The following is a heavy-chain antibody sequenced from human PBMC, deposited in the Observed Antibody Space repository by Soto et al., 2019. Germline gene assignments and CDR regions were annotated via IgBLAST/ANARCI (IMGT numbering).Heavy chain of an antibody. J-gene: IGHJ5*02. CDR1: GFTFSSYS. Sequence: GGSLRLSCAASGFTFSSYSMNWVRQAPGKGLEWVSSISSSSSYIYYAGSVKGRFTISRDNAKNSLYLQMNSLRAEDTAVYYCARDTYYDFWSGHNNWFDPWGQGTLVTVSS. CDR3: ARDTYYDFWSGHNNWFDP. V-gene: IGHV3-21*01. D-gene: IGHD3-3*01. CDR2: ISSSSSYI.